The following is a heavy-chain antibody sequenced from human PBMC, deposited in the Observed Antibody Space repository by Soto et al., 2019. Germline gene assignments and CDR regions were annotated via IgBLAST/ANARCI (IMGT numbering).Heavy chain of an antibody. D-gene: IGHD3-22*01. Sequence: PSETLSLTCTVSGGAISGYYWTWIRQPPGKGLEWIGYIYSSGSTKYNPSLKSRVTITVDTSKNQISLKLSSVTAADTSVYYCARGANYYDSSAQFDYWGQGTLVTVSS. CDR2: IYSSGST. V-gene: IGHV4-59*01. J-gene: IGHJ4*02. CDR1: GGAISGYY. CDR3: ARGANYYDSSAQFDY.